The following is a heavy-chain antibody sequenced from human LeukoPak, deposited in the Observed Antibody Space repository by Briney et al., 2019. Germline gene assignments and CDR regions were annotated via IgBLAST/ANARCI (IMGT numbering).Heavy chain of an antibody. V-gene: IGHV3-11*06. Sequence: GGSLRLSCAASEFTFSDYYMSWIRQAPGKGLEWVSYISSSSSYTNYADSVKGRFTISRDNAKNSLYLQMNSLRAEDTAVYYCARDGEHDYGDYSMGYWGQGTLVTVSS. J-gene: IGHJ4*02. CDR1: EFTFSDYY. CDR3: ARDGEHDYGDYSMGY. D-gene: IGHD4-17*01. CDR2: ISSSSSYT.